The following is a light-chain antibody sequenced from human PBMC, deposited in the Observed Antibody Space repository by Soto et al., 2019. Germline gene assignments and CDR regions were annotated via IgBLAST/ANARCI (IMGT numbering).Light chain of an antibody. CDR2: AAS. J-gene: IGKJ4*01. V-gene: IGKV1-39*01. CDR3: QQSYSSPT. CDR1: QSISNY. Sequence: DIQMTQSPSSLSASVGDRVTLTCRASQSISNYLNWYQQKPGKAPKLLIYAASSFQSGVPSRFSGSGSGRAFTLTISSLQPEDFATYYCQQSYSSPTFGGGTKVEI.